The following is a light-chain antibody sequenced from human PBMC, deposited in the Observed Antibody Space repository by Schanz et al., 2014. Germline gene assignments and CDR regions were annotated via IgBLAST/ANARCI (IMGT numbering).Light chain of an antibody. Sequence: EIVLTQSPGTLSLSPGERATLSCRASQTVSSSYLAWYQQKPGQAPRLLIYGASSRASGIPDRFSGTGSGTDFTLTINGLQPEDFATYYCQQSYSAPLTFGGGTKVEIK. V-gene: IGKV3-20*01. J-gene: IGKJ4*01. CDR3: QQSYSAPLT. CDR2: GAS. CDR1: QTVSSSY.